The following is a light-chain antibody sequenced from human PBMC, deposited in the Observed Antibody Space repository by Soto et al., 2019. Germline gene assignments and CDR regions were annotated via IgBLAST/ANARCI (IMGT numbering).Light chain of an antibody. V-gene: IGKV3-15*01. J-gene: IGKJ5*01. Sequence: EILMTQSPASLSVAAGETATLYLRASHSLNTDLAWYQQKPGQAPRLLIYGASTRATGVPARFTGSGSGTEFTLTISSLEPEDFAVYYCQQRSNWPFTFGQGTRLEIK. CDR2: GAS. CDR1: HSLNTD. CDR3: QQRSNWPFT.